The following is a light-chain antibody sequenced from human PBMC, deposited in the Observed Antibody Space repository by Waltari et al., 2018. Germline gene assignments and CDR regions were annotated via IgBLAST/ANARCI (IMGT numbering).Light chain of an antibody. CDR3: HQSASSPLT. CDR2: DAS. J-gene: IGKJ4*01. V-gene: IGKV3-20*01. Sequence: ENVLTQSPRALSLSPGERATLSCRASQTVGRSYLAWFQQKPGQAPRLLIYDASNRATGIPDRFSGSGSGTDFTLTINRLEPEDFAVYYCHQSASSPLTFGGGTKVEIK. CDR1: QTVGRSY.